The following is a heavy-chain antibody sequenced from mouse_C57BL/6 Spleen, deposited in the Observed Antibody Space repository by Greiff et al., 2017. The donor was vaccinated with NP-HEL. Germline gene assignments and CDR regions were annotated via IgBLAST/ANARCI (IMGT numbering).Heavy chain of an antibody. D-gene: IGHD5-1*01. CDR3: ARYLFGGAMDY. Sequence: VQLQQSGPELVKPGASVKISCKASGYTFTDYYMNWVKQSHGKSLEWIGDINPNNGGTSYNQKFKGKATLTVDKSSSTAYMELRSLTSEDSAVYYCARYLFGGAMDYWGQGTSVTVSS. J-gene: IGHJ4*01. V-gene: IGHV1-26*01. CDR2: INPNNGGT. CDR1: GYTFTDYY.